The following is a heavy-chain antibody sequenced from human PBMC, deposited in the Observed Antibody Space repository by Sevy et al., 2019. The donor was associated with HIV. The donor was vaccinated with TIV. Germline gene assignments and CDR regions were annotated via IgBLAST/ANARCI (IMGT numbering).Heavy chain of an antibody. CDR1: GFTFNSFA. J-gene: IGHJ4*01. D-gene: IGHD5-18*01. V-gene: IGHV3-23*01. CDR2: ISGTGDYT. CDR3: AKKMGGGSGMAFLVDF. Sequence: GGSLRLSCAASGFTFNSFAMGWLRQAPGKGLDWISVISGTGDYTYYADSVKGRFTISRDNSKNTLFLQMNSLRAEDTAIFYCAKKMGGGSGMAFLVDFWGHGTLVTVSS.